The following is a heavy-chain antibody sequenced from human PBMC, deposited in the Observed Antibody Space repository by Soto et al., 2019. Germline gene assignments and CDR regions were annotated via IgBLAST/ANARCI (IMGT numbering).Heavy chain of an antibody. V-gene: IGHV4-59*12. Sequence: SETLSLTCTVSGGSLSSYYWSWIRQPPGKGLEWIGYISYSGNTNYSPSLRSRVTISVGTSNNQFSLQLSYVTAADTAVYYCARDAGSSSYHYDSHDFWGQGTLVTVSS. CDR2: ISYSGNT. D-gene: IGHD3-22*01. J-gene: IGHJ4*02. CDR1: GGSLSSYY. CDR3: ARDAGSSSYHYDSHDF.